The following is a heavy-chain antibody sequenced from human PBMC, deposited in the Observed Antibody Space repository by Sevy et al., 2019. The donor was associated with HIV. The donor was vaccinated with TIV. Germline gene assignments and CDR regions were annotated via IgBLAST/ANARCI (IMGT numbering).Heavy chain of an antibody. CDR1: GASISSSSYY. V-gene: IGHV4-39*01. Sequence: SETLSLTCTVSGASISSSSYYWGWIRQPPGKGLGWIGSIYYSGSTYHNPSLQSRVTISEDASTNQFSLNLSSVTAADTAVYYCVCGSYYHFDYWGQGTLVTVSS. D-gene: IGHD1-26*01. CDR2: IYYSGST. CDR3: VCGSYYHFDY. J-gene: IGHJ4*02.